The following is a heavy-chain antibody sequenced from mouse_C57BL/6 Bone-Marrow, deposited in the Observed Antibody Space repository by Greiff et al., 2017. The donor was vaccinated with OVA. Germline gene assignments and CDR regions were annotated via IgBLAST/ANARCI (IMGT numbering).Heavy chain of an antibody. CDR1: GFNIKDDY. V-gene: IGHV14-4*01. J-gene: IGHJ1*03. D-gene: IGHD2-4*01. CDR2: IDPENGDT. CDR3: TGDYDGDWYFDV. Sequence: EVQLQQSGAELVRPGASVKLSCTASGFNIKDDYMHWVKQRPEQGLEWIGWIDPENGDTEYASKFQGKATITADTSSNTAYLQLSSLTSEDTAVYYCTGDYDGDWYFDVWGTGTTVTVSS.